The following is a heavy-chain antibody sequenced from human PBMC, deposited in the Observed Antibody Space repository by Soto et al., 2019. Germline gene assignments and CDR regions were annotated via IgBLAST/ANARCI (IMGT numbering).Heavy chain of an antibody. J-gene: IGHJ5*02. D-gene: IGHD3-3*01. V-gene: IGHV4-39*01. CDR1: GGSISSSSYY. CDR3: ARQSLDVSYDFLHWFDP. Sequence: SETLSLTCTVSGGSISSSSYYWGWIRQPPGKGLEWIGSIYYSGSTYYNPSLKSRVTISVDTSKNHFSLKLSSVTAADTAVYYCARQSLDVSYDFLHWFDPWGQGTLVTVSS. CDR2: IYYSGST.